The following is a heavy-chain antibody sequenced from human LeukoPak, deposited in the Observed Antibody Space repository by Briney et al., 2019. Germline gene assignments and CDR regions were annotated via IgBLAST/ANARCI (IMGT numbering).Heavy chain of an antibody. J-gene: IGHJ4*02. CDR1: GGSISSGNW. CDR3: ARKVTYIAAAGDFDY. Sequence: SEILSLTCAVSGGSISSGNWWSWVRQPPGKGLEWIGEIYHSGSTNYNPSLKSRVTISVDKSKNQFSLKLSSVTAADTAVYYCARKVTYIAAAGDFDYWGQGTLVTVSS. CDR2: IYHSGST. V-gene: IGHV4-4*02. D-gene: IGHD6-13*01.